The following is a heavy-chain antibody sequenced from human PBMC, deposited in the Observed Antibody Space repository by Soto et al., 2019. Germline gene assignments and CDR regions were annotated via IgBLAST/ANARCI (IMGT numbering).Heavy chain of an antibody. CDR2: ISATGYYI. V-gene: IGHV3-21*01. Sequence: GGSLRLSCVASGFSFNSYAMNWVRLAPGKGPEWVATISATGYYIYYADSVQGRFTISRDNARKSLFLQMNGLRAVDTAVYYCVRDFSRIVGATADAFDMWGQGTTVTVSS. J-gene: IGHJ3*02. CDR3: VRDFSRIVGATADAFDM. D-gene: IGHD1-26*01. CDR1: GFSFNSYA.